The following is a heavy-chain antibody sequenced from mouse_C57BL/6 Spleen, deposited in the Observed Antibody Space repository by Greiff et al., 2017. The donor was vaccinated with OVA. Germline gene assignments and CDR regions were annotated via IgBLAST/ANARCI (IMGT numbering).Heavy chain of an antibody. CDR3: AIITAVVATDFDV. Sequence: VQLQQSGAELVRPGYSVKMSCTTSGYTFTSYGINWVKQRPGQGLEWIGYIYIGNGYTEYTEKFKGKATMTSDTSSSTVYMQLSSLTSEDSAIYFCAIITAVVATDFDVWGTGTTVTVSS. D-gene: IGHD1-1*01. V-gene: IGHV1-58*01. CDR1: GYTFTSYG. J-gene: IGHJ1*03. CDR2: IYIGNGYT.